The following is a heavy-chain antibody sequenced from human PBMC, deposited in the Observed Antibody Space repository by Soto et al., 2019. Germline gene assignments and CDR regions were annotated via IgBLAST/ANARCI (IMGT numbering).Heavy chain of an antibody. J-gene: IGHJ5*02. CDR3: ARGYCGSSSSCYVAWLDP. CDR2: IYSGGTT. CDR1: GFTVSSNY. V-gene: IGHV3-66*01. D-gene: IGHD2-2*01. Sequence: EVQLVESGGGLVQPGGSLRLSCAASGFTVSSNYMSWVRQAPGKGLEWVSVIYSGGTTYYADSVKGRFIISRDNSKNTVYLQMNSLRFEDTAVYYCARGYCGSSSSCYVAWLDPWGQGTLVTVSS.